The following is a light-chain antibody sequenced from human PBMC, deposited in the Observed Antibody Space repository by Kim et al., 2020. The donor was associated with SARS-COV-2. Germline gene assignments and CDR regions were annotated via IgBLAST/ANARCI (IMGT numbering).Light chain of an antibody. Sequence: GKRTCTLSSGHSSNAIAWHQQQPEKGPRYLMKLNSDGSHSKGDGIPDRFSGSSSGAERYLTISSLQSEDEADYYCQTWGTGIPWVFGGGTQLTVL. CDR1: SGHSSNA. CDR3: QTWGTGIPWV. J-gene: IGLJ3*02. V-gene: IGLV4-69*01. CDR2: LNSDGSH.